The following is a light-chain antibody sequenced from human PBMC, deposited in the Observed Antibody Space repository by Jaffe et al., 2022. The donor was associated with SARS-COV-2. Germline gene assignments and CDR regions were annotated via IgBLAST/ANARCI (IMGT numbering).Light chain of an antibody. CDR3: ASFTTSITWV. CDR1: TNDIGVYNY. Sequence: QSALTQPASVSGSPGQSITISCTGTTNDIGVYNYVSWYQQHPGKAPKLMIFEVSARPSGVPDRFSGSKSGNTASLTISGLQAEDEADYYCASFTTSITWVFGGGTKLTVL. CDR2: EVS. J-gene: IGLJ3*02. V-gene: IGLV2-14*01.